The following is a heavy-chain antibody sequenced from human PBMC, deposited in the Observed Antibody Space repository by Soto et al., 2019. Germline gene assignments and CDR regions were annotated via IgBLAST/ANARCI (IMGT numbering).Heavy chain of an antibody. D-gene: IGHD2-21*01. CDR2: IYHSGST. V-gene: IGHV4-30-2*01. CDR1: GGSISSGGYS. Sequence: QLQLQESGSGLVKPSQTLSLTCAVSGGSISSGGYSWSWIRQPPGKGLEWIGSIYHSGSTYYNPSLKSRVTRSVDRSKNQFSLNLSSVTAADSAVYYCAGVRGPYCGGECYPPTPNWFDPWGQGTLVTVSS. CDR3: AGVRGPYCGGECYPPTPNWFDP. J-gene: IGHJ5*02.